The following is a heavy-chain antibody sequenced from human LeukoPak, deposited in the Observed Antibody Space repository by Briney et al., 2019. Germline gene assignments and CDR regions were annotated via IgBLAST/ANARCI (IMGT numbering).Heavy chain of an antibody. V-gene: IGHV4-59*01. CDR3: ARTYLGGTVPAANWFDP. CDR2: IYYIGST. Sequence: SETLSLTCTVSGGSIGCFYWSWIRQPPGKGLEWIGYIYYIGSTNYNPSLKSRVTISLDTSKNQFSLKLNSVTAADTAVYYCARTYLGGTVPAANWFDPWGQGTLVTVSS. CDR1: GGSIGCFY. J-gene: IGHJ5*02. D-gene: IGHD2-2*01.